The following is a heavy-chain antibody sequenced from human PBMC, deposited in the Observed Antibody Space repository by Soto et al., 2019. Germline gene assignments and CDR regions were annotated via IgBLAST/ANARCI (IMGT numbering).Heavy chain of an antibody. J-gene: IGHJ6*02. CDR2: IIPFFKAI. V-gene: IGHV1-69*01. D-gene: IGHD3-16*01. CDR1: GGTFSSHA. Sequence: QVQLVQSGAEVKRPGSSVKVSCKASGGTFSSHAINWVRQAPGQGLEGMGGIIPFFKAIHYAQKFKGRVTITADDSTSKAYMDLSSLRSKDTAVYYCARDVPLNYYDGTYYYYAMDVWGQGTTVTVSS. CDR3: ARDVPLNYYDGTYYYYAMDV.